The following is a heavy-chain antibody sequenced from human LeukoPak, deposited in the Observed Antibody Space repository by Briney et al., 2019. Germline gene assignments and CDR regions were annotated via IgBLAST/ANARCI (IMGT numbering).Heavy chain of an antibody. Sequence: ASVKVSCKASGYTFTSYDFNWLRQATGQGLEWMGWINTDTGNPTYAQGFIGRFVFSLDTSVSTAYLQISSLTAEDTAVYYCARGLSCTSASCYNDYWGQGTLVTVSS. CDR3: ARGLSCTSASCYNDY. CDR2: INTDTGNP. D-gene: IGHD2-2*02. CDR1: GYTFTSYD. V-gene: IGHV7-4-1*02. J-gene: IGHJ4*02.